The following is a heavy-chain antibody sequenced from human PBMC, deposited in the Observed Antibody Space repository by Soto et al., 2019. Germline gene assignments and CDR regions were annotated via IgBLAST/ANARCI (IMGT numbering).Heavy chain of an antibody. V-gene: IGHV4-34*01. D-gene: IGHD1-1*01. CDR3: TRGGDAYKNGH. CDR1: GASFRGSY. J-gene: IGHJ4*02. CDR2: SNHSGST. Sequence: PSDTLSVTCAAHGASFRGSYWSWMFEPPGKGLEWSEESNHSGSTNYNPSLKSRVTISVDTSKNQFSLKLTSVNAADTAVYYCTRGGDAYKNGHRGQGTVVTVS.